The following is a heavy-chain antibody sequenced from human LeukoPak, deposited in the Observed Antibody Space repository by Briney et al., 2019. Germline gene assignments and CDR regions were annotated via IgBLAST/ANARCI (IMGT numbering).Heavy chain of an antibody. J-gene: IGHJ4*02. Sequence: GGSLRLSCAVSGFTFSSYWMSWVRQAPGKGLEWVANIKQDGSEKYYVDSVKGRFTISRDNAKNSLYLQMNSLRAEDTAVYYCARALAMVRGVMGIDYWGQGTLVTVSS. CDR3: ARALAMVRGVMGIDY. CDR2: IKQDGSEK. CDR1: GFTFSSYW. D-gene: IGHD3-10*01. V-gene: IGHV3-7*01.